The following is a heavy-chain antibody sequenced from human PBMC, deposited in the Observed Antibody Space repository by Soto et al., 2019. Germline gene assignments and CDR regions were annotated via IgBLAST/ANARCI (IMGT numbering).Heavy chain of an antibody. CDR1: GFTFSTYW. CDR2: IKQDGNEK. Sequence: PGGSLRLSCVASGFTFSTYWMSWVRLAPGTGLEWVATIKQDGNEKHYVDSVKGRFAISRDNAENSLYLQMSGLRPDDTAVYYCVRGRGSPLCPCYQAVWGEGTAVTVSS. J-gene: IGHJ6*02. CDR3: VRGRGSPLCPCYQAV. D-gene: IGHD2-15*01. V-gene: IGHV3-7*01.